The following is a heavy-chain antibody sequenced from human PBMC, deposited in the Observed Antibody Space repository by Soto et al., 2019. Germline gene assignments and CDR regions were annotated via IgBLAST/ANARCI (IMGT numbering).Heavy chain of an antibody. CDR1: GFTFSYYS. V-gene: IGHV3-21*01. CDR3: ARDGESSRYSSSPVEHDF. J-gene: IGHJ4*02. Sequence: PGGSLRLSCAASGFTFSYYSLNWVRQAPGKGLEWVSSISSGSAYIYYADSVRGRFTISRDNAKNSLYLQMNGLRAEDTAVYYCARDGESSRYSSSPVEHDFWGQGTLVTVSS. D-gene: IGHD6-19*01. CDR2: ISSGSAYI.